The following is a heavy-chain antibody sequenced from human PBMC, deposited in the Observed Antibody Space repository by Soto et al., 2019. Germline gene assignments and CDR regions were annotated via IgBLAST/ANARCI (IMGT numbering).Heavy chain of an antibody. CDR3: ARGYDLLGYFDY. D-gene: IGHD5-12*01. CDR2: IYYSGST. J-gene: IGHJ4*02. CDR1: GGSISSYY. Sequence: SETLSLTCTVSGGSISSYYWSWIRPPPGKGLEWIGYIYYSGSTNYNPSLESRVTISVDTSKNQFSLKLSSVTAADTAVYYCARGYDLLGYFDYWGQGTLVTVSS. V-gene: IGHV4-59*08.